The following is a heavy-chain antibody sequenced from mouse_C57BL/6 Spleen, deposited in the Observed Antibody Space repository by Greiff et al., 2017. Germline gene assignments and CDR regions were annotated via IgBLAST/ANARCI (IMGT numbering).Heavy chain of an antibody. Sequence: VQLKESGAELVRPGASVTLSCKASGYTFTDYEMHWVKQTPVHGLEWIGAIDPETGGTAYNQKFKGKAILTADKSSSTAYMELRSLTSEDSAVYYCTRRTYDGYYYFDYWGQGTTLTVSS. CDR1: GYTFTDYE. CDR2: IDPETGGT. V-gene: IGHV1-15*01. D-gene: IGHD2-3*01. J-gene: IGHJ2*01. CDR3: TRRTYDGYYYFDY.